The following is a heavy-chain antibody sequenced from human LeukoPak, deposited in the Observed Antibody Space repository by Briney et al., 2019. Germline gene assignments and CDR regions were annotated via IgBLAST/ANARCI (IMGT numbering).Heavy chain of an antibody. V-gene: IGHV5-51*01. J-gene: IGHJ5*02. CDR1: EYDFSNYW. D-gene: IGHD1-14*01. CDR3: ARRKYSDTWFDH. Sequence: GESLKISCKGSEYDFSNYWIGWVRQMPGKGLEWMGIVYPAGSIIQYSPSFQGQVTISVDRSISTAYLQWTSLRASDSAMYFCARRKYSDTWFDHWGQGTLVTVSS. CDR2: VYPAGSII.